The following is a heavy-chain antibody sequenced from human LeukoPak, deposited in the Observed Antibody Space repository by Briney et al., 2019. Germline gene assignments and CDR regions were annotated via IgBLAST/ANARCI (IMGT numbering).Heavy chain of an antibody. D-gene: IGHD3-10*01. V-gene: IGHV3-48*03. CDR1: GFTLSSLE. J-gene: IGHJ4*02. CDR2: ISSSGSTI. CDR3: ARGRFGLD. Sequence: GGSLRLSCAASGFTLSSLEMTWVRQAPGKGLEWVSYISSSGSTIYYADSVKGRFTISRDNAKNSLYLQMNSLRVEDTAIYHCARGRFGLDWGQGTLVTVSS.